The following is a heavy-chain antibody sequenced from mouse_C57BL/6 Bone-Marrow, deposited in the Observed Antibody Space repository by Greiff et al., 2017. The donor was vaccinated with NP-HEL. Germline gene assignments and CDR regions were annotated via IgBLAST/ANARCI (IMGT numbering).Heavy chain of an antibody. J-gene: IGHJ4*01. CDR2: IHPNSGST. CDR3: ARGLLWLRRRDYYAMDY. V-gene: IGHV1-64*01. D-gene: IGHD2-2*01. CDR1: GYTFTSYW. Sequence: VQLQQPGAELVKPGASVKLSRKASGYTFTSYWMHWVKQRPGQGLEWIGMIHPNSGSTNYNEKFKSKATLTVDKSSSTAYMQLSSLTSEDSAVYYCARGLLWLRRRDYYAMDYWGQGTSVTVSS.